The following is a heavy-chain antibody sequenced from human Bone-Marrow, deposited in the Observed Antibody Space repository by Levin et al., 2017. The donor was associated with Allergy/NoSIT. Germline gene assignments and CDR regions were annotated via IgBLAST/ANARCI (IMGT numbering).Heavy chain of an antibody. Sequence: GGSLRLSCAASGFSLSAYGMHWVRQAPGKGLEGVAVIWYGGTNKHYADSVKGRFIVSGDNVKNTLYLEMNSLGVEDTGVYFCARDRWQLLSDYYGMDVWGQGATVTVSS. CDR1: GFSLSAYG. CDR3: ARDRWQLLSDYYGMDV. J-gene: IGHJ6*02. D-gene: IGHD1-26*01. V-gene: IGHV3-30*19. CDR2: IWYGGTNK.